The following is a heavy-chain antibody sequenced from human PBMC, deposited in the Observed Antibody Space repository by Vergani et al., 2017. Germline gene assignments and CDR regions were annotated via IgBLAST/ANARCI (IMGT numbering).Heavy chain of an antibody. CDR2: IKQDGSEK. D-gene: IGHD6-13*01. Sequence: EVQLVESGGGLVQPGGSLRLSCAASGFTFSSYWLSWVRQAPGKGLEWVANIKQDGSEKYYVDSVKGRFTISRDNAKNSLYLQMNSLRAEDTAVYYCARDGGIAAAWNDYWGQGTLVTVSS. J-gene: IGHJ4*02. CDR3: ARDGGIAAAWNDY. CDR1: GFTFSSYW. V-gene: IGHV3-7*03.